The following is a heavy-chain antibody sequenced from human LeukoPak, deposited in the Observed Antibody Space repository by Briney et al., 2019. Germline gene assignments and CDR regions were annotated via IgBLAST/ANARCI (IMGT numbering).Heavy chain of an antibody. J-gene: IGHJ4*02. CDR3: ARCDYVRGDYRYRPILYFDF. CDR1: GYTFSNYG. D-gene: IGHD3-16*02. V-gene: IGHV1-18*01. CDR2: ISGYDGNR. Sequence: ASVEVSCKASGYTFSNYGISWVRQAPGQGLEWMGWISGYDGNRKYAQKFQGRVTMTTDPSTNTAYMELRSLRSDDTAVYYCARCDYVRGDYRYRPILYFDFWGQGTLVTVSS.